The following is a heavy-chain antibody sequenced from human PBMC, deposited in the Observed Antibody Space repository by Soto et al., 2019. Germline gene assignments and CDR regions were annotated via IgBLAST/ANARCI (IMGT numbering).Heavy chain of an antibody. Sequence: QVQLQESGPGLVKPSETLSLTCIVSVVSVSNGSCTWIRQSPAKGLEWICYISHSGLRHYRASLQSRLSMSIQTSTNQFSLNLTSVTAGDTAIFYCAASSYPCPGCYYWGQGPLVTVSS. CDR3: AASSYPCPGCYY. CDR1: VVSVSNGS. CDR2: ISHSGLR. V-gene: IGHV4-59*02. D-gene: IGHD6-19*01. J-gene: IGHJ4*02.